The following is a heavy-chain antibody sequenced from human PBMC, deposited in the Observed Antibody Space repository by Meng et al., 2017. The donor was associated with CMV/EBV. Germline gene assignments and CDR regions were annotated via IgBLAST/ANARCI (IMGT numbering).Heavy chain of an antibody. CDR3: ARVGPRVTFVGFSFDF. Sequence: GESLMLSCAASGFTFRTYNMNWVRQAPGKGLEWVSSITSSSDYVRYAGSVKGRFTISRDNAKNALYLQMNNVRAEDTAVYYCARVGPRVTFVGFSFDFWGLGTLVTVSS. CDR2: ITSSSDYV. V-gene: IGHV3-21*01. CDR1: GFTFRTYN. J-gene: IGHJ4*02. D-gene: IGHD3/OR15-3a*01.